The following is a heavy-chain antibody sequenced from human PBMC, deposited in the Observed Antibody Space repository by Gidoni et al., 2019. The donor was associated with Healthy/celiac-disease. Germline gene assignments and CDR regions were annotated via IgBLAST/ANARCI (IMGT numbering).Heavy chain of an antibody. D-gene: IGHD1-26*01. Sequence: EVQLLESGGGLVQPGGSLRLSWATSGFTFSSYAMSWVRQAPGKGLEWVSAISGSGGSTYYADSVKGRFTISRDNSKNTLYLQMNSLRAEDTAVYYCAKYGSGSYEGNWGQGTLVTVSS. CDR2: ISGSGGST. V-gene: IGHV3-23*01. CDR3: AKYGSGSYEGN. J-gene: IGHJ4*02. CDR1: GFTFSSYA.